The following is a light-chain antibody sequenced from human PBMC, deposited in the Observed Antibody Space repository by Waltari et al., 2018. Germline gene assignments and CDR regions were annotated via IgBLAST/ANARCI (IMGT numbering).Light chain of an antibody. Sequence: EIVMTPSPATVSVSPGERTTLPCRARQNINNNVAWYQQKPGQAPRLLIYGVSTRATGIPARFGGSGSGTEFTLTISSLQSDDVAVYYCQQYDKGLWTFGQGTKVEIK. J-gene: IGKJ1*01. V-gene: IGKV3-15*01. CDR3: QQYDKGLWT. CDR2: GVS. CDR1: QNINNN.